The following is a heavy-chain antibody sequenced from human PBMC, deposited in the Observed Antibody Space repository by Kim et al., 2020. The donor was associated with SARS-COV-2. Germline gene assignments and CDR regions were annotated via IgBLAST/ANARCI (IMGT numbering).Heavy chain of an antibody. Sequence: KYSQKFQGRVTITRDTSASTAYMELSSLRSEDTAVYYCARSSHPANWFDPWGQGTLVTVSS. CDR3: ARSSHPANWFDP. J-gene: IGHJ5*02. V-gene: IGHV1-3*01.